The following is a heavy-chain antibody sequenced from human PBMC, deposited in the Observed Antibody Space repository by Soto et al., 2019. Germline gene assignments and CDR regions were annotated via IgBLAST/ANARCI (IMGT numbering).Heavy chain of an antibody. J-gene: IGHJ4*02. CDR3: ARSVGASSFDY. CDR1: GGSISSGGYY. V-gene: IGHV4-31*03. CDR2: IYYSGST. D-gene: IGHD1-26*01. Sequence: QVQLQESGPGLVKPSQTLSVTCTVSGGSISSGGYYWSWIRQHPGKGLEWIGYIYYSGSTYYNPSLKIRVTISLDTSKNQFSLKLSSVTAADTALYFCARSVGASSFDYWGQSRLVTVS.